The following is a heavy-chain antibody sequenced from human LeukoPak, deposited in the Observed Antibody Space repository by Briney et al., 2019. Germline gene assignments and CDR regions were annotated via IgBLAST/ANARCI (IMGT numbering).Heavy chain of an antibody. V-gene: IGHV3-30-3*01. Sequence: PGGSLRLSCAASGFTFSSYAMHWVRQAPGKGLEWVAVISYDGSNKYYADSVKGRFTISRDNSKNTLYLQMNSLRAEDTAVYYCARDLAGQNIVPTYYYYGMDVWGQGTTVTVSS. J-gene: IGHJ6*02. CDR1: GFTFSSYA. CDR2: ISYDGSNK. D-gene: IGHD3-16*02. CDR3: ARDLAGQNIVPTYYYYGMDV.